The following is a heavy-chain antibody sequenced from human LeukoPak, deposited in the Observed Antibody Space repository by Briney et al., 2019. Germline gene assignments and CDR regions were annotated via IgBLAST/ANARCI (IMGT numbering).Heavy chain of an antibody. CDR3: ARISSLAVAGIN. D-gene: IGHD6-19*01. CDR2: ISSSGSTI. J-gene: IGHJ4*02. V-gene: IGHV3-48*03. CDR1: GFTFSSYE. Sequence: GGSLRLPCAASGFTFSSYEMNWVRQAPGKGLEWVSYISSSGSTIYYADSVKGRFTISRDNAKNSLYLQMNSLRAEDTAAYYCARISSLAVAGINWGQGTLVTVSS.